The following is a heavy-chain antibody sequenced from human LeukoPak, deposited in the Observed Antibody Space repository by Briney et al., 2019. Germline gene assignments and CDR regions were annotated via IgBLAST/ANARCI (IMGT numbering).Heavy chain of an antibody. CDR2: ISSSGSTI. V-gene: IGHV3-48*03. CDR1: VFTFSSYE. D-gene: IGHD3-3*01. CDR3: ARDLRYDFWSGYLNWFDP. J-gene: IGHJ5*02. Sequence: PGGSLRLSCAASVFTFSSYEMNWVRQAPGKGLEWVSYISSSGSTIYYADSVKGRFTISRDNAKNSLYLQMNSLRAEDTAVYYCARDLRYDFWSGYLNWFDPWGQGTLVTVSS.